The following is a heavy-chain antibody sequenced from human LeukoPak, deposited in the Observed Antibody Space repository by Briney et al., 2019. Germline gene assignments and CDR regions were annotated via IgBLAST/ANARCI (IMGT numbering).Heavy chain of an antibody. CDR2: ISSSSSYI. D-gene: IGHD3-22*01. CDR3: ARVNYYDSSGVYYFDY. Sequence: GGSLRLSCAASGFTFSSYSMNWVRQAPGKRLEWVSSISSSSSYIYYADSVKGRFTISRDNAKNSLYLQMNSLRAEDTAVYYCARVNYYDSSGVYYFDYWGQGTLVTVSS. CDR1: GFTFSSYS. J-gene: IGHJ4*02. V-gene: IGHV3-21*01.